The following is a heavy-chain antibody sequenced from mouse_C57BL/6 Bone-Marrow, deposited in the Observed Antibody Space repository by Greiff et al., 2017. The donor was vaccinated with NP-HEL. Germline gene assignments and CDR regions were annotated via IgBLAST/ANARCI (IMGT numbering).Heavy chain of an antibody. CDR3: ARQSRQLRLPFAY. CDR1: GFTFSSYG. V-gene: IGHV5-6*01. D-gene: IGHD3-2*02. Sequence: EVKVVESGGDLVKPGGSLQLSCAASGFTFSSYGMSWVRQTPDKRLEWVATISSGGSYTYYPDSVKGRFTISRDNAKNTLYLQMSSLKSEDTAMYYCARQSRQLRLPFAYWGQGTLVTVSA. J-gene: IGHJ3*01. CDR2: ISSGGSYT.